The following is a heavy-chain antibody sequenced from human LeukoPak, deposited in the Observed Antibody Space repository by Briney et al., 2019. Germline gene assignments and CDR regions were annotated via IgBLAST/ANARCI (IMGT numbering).Heavy chain of an antibody. CDR3: ARGVGSGSRLRAGDY. CDR2: NSGGST. D-gene: IGHD1-26*01. CDR1: GFTVSSKY. Sequence: GGSLRLSCAASGFTVSSKYMSWVRQAPGKGLEWVSVNSGGSTYYADSVKGRFTISRDNSKNTLYLQMNSLKAEDTAVYYCARGVGSGSRLRAGDYWGQGTLVTGSS. V-gene: IGHV3-53*01. J-gene: IGHJ4*02.